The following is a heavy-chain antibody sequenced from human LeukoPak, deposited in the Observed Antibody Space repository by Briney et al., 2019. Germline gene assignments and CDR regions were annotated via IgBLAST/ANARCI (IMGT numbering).Heavy chain of an antibody. V-gene: IGHV3-23*01. CDR3: TIDLMTGFSSGWHFAY. CDR2: SSGDEDSI. CDR1: GLTFKNFA. Sequence: GGSLRLSCAASGLTFKNFAMSWVRQAPGKGLEWLAVSSGDEDSIHYADSVRGHFVISTDNSENTSYLHMNSLRAEDTAVYYCTIDLMTGFSSGWHFAYWGQGTLVTVPS. D-gene: IGHD6-19*01. J-gene: IGHJ4*02.